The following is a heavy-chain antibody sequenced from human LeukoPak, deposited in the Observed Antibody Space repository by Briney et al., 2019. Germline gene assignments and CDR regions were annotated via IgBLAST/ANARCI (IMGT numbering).Heavy chain of an antibody. D-gene: IGHD3-10*01. Sequence: SETLSLTCTVSGGSVSSGSYYWSWIRQPPGKGLEWIGYIYYSGSTNYNPSPKSRVTISVDTSKNQFSLKLSSVTAADTAVYYCASSLDYGSGSDGNPDYWGQGTLVTVSS. V-gene: IGHV4-61*01. CDR3: ASSLDYGSGSDGNPDY. CDR1: GGSVSSGSYY. J-gene: IGHJ4*02. CDR2: IYYSGST.